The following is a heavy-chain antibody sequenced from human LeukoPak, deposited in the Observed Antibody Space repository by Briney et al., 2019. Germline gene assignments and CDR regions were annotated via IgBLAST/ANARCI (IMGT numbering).Heavy chain of an antibody. CDR1: GFTFRSHF. Sequence: AGSLRLSCAASGFTFRSHFMDWVRQAPGKGLEWVGRIRNDVNGYTSEYAASVTGRFIISRDDSKNSLYLQMNSLKSEDTAVYYCARANFSEYHLDVWGTGTTVIVSS. CDR3: ARANFSEYHLDV. CDR2: IRNDVNGYTS. V-gene: IGHV3-72*01. J-gene: IGHJ6*03. D-gene: IGHD2/OR15-2a*01.